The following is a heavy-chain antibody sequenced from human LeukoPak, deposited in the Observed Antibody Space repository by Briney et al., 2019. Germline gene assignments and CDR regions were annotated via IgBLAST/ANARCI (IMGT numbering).Heavy chain of an antibody. CDR2: IYYSGST. CDR3: ARDIIVVVPAAIRDDWYFDL. Sequence: SETLSLTCTVSGGSVSSGSYYWSWIRQPPGKGLEWIGYIYYSGSTNYNPSLKSRVTISVDTSKNQFSLKLSSVTAADTAVYYCARDIIVVVPAAIRDDWYFDLWAVAPWSLSPQ. D-gene: IGHD2-2*02. V-gene: IGHV4-61*01. CDR1: GGSVSSGSYY. J-gene: IGHJ2*01.